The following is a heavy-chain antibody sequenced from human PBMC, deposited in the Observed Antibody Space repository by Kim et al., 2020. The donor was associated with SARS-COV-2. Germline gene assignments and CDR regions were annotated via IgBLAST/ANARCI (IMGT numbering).Heavy chain of an antibody. CDR2: INAGNGNT. CDR1: GYTFTTYT. J-gene: IGHJ6*01. V-gene: IGHV1-3*01. CDR3: AREETAAGTYYYYYYYGMD. D-gene: IGHD6-13*01. Sequence: ASVKVSCKASGYTFTTYTIHWVRQAPGQRLEWMGWINAGNGNTKYSQKFQGRVTITRDTSASTAYMELSSLRSEDTAVYFCAREETAAGTYYYYYYYGMD.